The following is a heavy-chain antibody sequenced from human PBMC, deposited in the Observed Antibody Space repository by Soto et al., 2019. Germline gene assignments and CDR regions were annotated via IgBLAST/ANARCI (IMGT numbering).Heavy chain of an antibody. CDR1: GFTFSSYG. Sequence: GGSLRLSCAASGFTFSSYGMHWVRQAPGKGLEWVAVIWDDGSNKYYADSVKGRFTISRDNSKNTLYLQMNSLRAEDTAVYYCARDWGSEVGATSAFDIWGQGTMVTVSS. D-gene: IGHD1-26*01. CDR3: ARDWGSEVGATSAFDI. CDR2: IWDDGSNK. J-gene: IGHJ3*02. V-gene: IGHV3-33*01.